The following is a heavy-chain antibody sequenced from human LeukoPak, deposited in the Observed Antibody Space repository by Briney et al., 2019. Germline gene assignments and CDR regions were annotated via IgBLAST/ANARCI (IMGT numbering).Heavy chain of an antibody. V-gene: IGHV4-38-2*02. D-gene: IGHD1-1*01. CDR3: ARDSQRPDH. CDR2: IYHSGST. Sequence: PSETVSLTCTVSGYSISSGYYWGWIRQPPGKGLEWIGSIYHSGSTNYNPSLKSRVTISVDTSKNQFSLKLSSVTAADTAVYYCARDSQRPDHWGQGTLVTVSS. CDR1: GYSISSGYY. J-gene: IGHJ4*02.